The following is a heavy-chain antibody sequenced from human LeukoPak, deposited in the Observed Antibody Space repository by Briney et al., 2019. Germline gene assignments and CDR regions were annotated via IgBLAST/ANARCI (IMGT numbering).Heavy chain of an antibody. V-gene: IGHV3-30-3*01. J-gene: IGHJ5*02. CDR3: AREVEGVTP. Sequence: PGGSLRLSCAASGFTFSSYAMHWVRQAPGKGLEWVAVIPYDGSNKYYADSVKGRFTISRDNSKNTLYLQMNSLRAEDTAMYYCAREVEGVTPWGQGTLVTVSS. CDR1: GFTFSSYA. D-gene: IGHD2-15*01. CDR2: IPYDGSNK.